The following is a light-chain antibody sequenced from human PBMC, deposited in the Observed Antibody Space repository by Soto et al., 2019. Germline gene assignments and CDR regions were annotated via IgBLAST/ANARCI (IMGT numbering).Light chain of an antibody. V-gene: IGLV4-69*01. CDR2: LNSDGSH. CDR1: SGHSNYA. J-gene: IGLJ3*02. CDR3: QTWGSGIRV. Sequence: QPVLTQSPFASASLGASVKLTCTLSSGHSNYAIAWHQQQPEKGPRYLMKLNSDGSHSTGDGIPDRFSGSSSGAERYLTISSLQSEDEADYYCQTWGSGIRVFGGGTKLTVL.